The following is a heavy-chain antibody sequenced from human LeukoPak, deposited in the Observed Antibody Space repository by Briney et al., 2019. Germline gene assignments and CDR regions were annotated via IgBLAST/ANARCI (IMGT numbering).Heavy chain of an antibody. CDR3: ASLMTTVTEGDY. Sequence: ASVKVSCKASGGTFSSYAISWVRQAPGQGLEWMGWINPNSGGTNYAQKFQGRVTMTRDTSISTAYMELSRLRSDDTAVYYCASLMTTVTEGDYWGQGTLVTVSS. J-gene: IGHJ4*02. D-gene: IGHD4-17*01. CDR2: INPNSGGT. V-gene: IGHV1-2*02. CDR1: GGTFSSYA.